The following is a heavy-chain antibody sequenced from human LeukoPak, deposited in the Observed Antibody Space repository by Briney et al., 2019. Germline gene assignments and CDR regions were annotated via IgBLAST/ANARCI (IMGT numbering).Heavy chain of an antibody. Sequence: SETLSLTCTVSGYSISSGYYWGWIRPPPGKGLEWIGSIYHSGSTYYNPSLKSRVTISVDTSKNQFSLKLSSVTAADTAVYYCARDQSLSSIAARPQDYWGQGTLVTVSS. CDR3: ARDQSLSSIAARPQDY. CDR2: IYHSGST. V-gene: IGHV4-38-2*02. D-gene: IGHD6-6*01. CDR1: GYSISSGYY. J-gene: IGHJ4*02.